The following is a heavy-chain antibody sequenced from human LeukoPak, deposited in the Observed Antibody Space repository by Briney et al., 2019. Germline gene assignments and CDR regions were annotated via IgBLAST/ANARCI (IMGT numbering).Heavy chain of an antibody. V-gene: IGHV3-23*01. CDR1: GFTFSSYA. J-gene: IGHJ4*02. D-gene: IGHD1-26*01. Sequence: PGGSLRLSCAASGFTFSSYAMSWVRQAPGKGLEWVSAISSSGGSTNYADSVKGRFTISRDNLKYTLYLQMNSLRAEDTAVYYCAKAGVGATVFDYWGQGTLVTVSS. CDR2: ISSSGGST. CDR3: AKAGVGATVFDY.